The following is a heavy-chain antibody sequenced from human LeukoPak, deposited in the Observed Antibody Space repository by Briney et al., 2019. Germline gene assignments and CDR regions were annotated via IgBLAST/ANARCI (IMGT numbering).Heavy chain of an antibody. V-gene: IGHV1-8*02. CDR3: ARGFWSGYYVPGNDH. J-gene: IGHJ4*02. CDR1: GYTFIDYY. CDR2: MNPNSGNT. Sequence: ASVKVSCKASGYTFIDYYMHWVRQAPGQGLEWMGWMNPNSGNTGYAQKFQGRVTMTRNTSISTAYMELSSLRSEDTAVYYCARGFWSGYYVPGNDHWGQGTLVTVSS. D-gene: IGHD3-3*01.